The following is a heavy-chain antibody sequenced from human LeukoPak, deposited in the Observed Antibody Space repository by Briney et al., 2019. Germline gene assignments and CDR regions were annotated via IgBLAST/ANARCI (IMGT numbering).Heavy chain of an antibody. J-gene: IGHJ6*02. CDR2: INHSGST. CDR1: GGSFSGYY. CDR3: AWLGRDGYNLTHYYYYGMGV. Sequence: PSETLSLTCAVYGGSFSGYYWSWIRQPPGKGLEWIGEINHSGSTNYNPSLKSRVTISVDTSKNQFSLKLSSVTAADTAVYYCAWLGRDGYNLTHYYYYGMGVWGQGTTVTVSS. V-gene: IGHV4-34*01. D-gene: IGHD5-24*01.